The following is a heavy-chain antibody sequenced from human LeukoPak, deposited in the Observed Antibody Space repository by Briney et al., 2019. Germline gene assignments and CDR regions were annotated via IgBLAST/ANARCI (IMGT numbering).Heavy chain of an antibody. Sequence: PGGSLRLSCAASGFTFSRYSMSWVRQAPGKGLEWVSGISGSGGGSTYYAGSVKGRFTISRDNSKNTLYLQMNSLRAEDTAVYYCAKDGYSSSRYALLNYFDYWGQGTLVTVSS. CDR2: ISGSGGGST. V-gene: IGHV3-23*01. CDR1: GFTFSRYS. J-gene: IGHJ4*02. D-gene: IGHD6-13*01. CDR3: AKDGYSSSRYALLNYFDY.